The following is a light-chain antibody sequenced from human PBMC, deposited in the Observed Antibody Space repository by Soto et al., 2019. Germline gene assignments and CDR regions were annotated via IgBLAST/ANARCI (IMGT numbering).Light chain of an antibody. CDR2: VNSDGSH. V-gene: IGLV4-69*01. CDR3: QTWGTGIHVV. Sequence: QPVLTQSPSASASLGASVKLTCTLTSGHNTYAIAWHQQQPEKGPRYLMKVNSDGSHSKGDGIPDRFSGSSSGAERYLTISSLQSEDEADYYCQTWGTGIHVVFGGGTKVTVL. CDR1: SGHNTYA. J-gene: IGLJ2*01.